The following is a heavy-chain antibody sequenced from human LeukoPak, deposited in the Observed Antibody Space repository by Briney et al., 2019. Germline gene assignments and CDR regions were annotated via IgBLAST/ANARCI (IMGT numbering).Heavy chain of an antibody. Sequence: ASVKVSCKASGYTLTSYAIHWVRQAPGQGLEWMGIINPSGGSTSYAQKFQGRVTMTRDTSTSTVYMYLSSLRSEDTAVYYCARDSLYGVVDYWGQGTLVTVSS. CDR3: ARDSLYGVVDY. D-gene: IGHD4-17*01. CDR2: INPSGGST. CDR1: GYTLTSYA. J-gene: IGHJ4*02. V-gene: IGHV1-46*01.